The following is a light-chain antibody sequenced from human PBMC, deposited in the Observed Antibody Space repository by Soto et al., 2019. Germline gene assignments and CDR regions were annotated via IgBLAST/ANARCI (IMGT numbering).Light chain of an antibody. CDR1: QSVSSN. CDR3: QQYNNWPTT. Sequence: EIVMTQSPATLSVSPGERATLSCRASQSVSSNLAWYQQKPGQAPRLLIYGASTRATGIPARFSGSGSGTDFTLTISSLQSEVLAVYYGQQYNNWPTTFGQGTK. CDR2: GAS. V-gene: IGKV3-15*01. J-gene: IGKJ1*01.